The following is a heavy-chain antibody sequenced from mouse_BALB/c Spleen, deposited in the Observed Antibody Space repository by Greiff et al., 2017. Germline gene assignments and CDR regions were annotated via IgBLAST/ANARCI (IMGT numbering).Heavy chain of an antibody. Sequence: QVQLQQSGAELVKPGASVKLSCKASGYTFTSYYMYWVKQRPGQGLEWIGEINPSNGGTNFNEKFKSKATLTVDKSSSTAYMQLSSLTSEDSAVYYCTVYGSSGFDYWGQGTTLTVSS. CDR1: GYTFTSYY. V-gene: IGHV1S81*02. CDR3: TVYGSSGFDY. J-gene: IGHJ2*01. CDR2: INPSNGGT. D-gene: IGHD1-1*01.